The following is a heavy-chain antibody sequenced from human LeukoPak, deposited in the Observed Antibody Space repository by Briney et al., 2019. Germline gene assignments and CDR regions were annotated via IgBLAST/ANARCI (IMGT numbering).Heavy chain of an antibody. CDR3: ATTQWEPTDY. V-gene: IGHV1-2*02. Sequence: ASVKVSCNPSAYTCTGSYMHWVRQAPGQGLELMGWINPNSGGTNYAQKFQGRVTMTRDTSISTAYMELRRLRSDDTAVYYCATTQWEPTDYWGQGTLVTVSS. D-gene: IGHD1-26*01. CDR2: INPNSGGT. J-gene: IGHJ4*02. CDR1: AYTCTGSY.